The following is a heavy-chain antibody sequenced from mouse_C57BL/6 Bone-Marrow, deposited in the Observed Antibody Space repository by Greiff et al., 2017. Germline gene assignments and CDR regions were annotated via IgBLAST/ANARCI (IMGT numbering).Heavy chain of an antibody. CDR1: GFNINAYY. CDR3: ARYWSMDY. J-gene: IGHJ4*01. V-gene: IGHV14-2*01. Sequence: VQLQQSGAELVKPGASVKLSCTASGFNINAYYLDWVKQRTETGLEWIGRIDPEDGEPKYAPKFQGQATITSDTSSNTAYLQLSSLTSEDAAVDYCARYWSMDYWGQGTSVTVSS. D-gene: IGHD4-1*01. CDR2: IDPEDGEP.